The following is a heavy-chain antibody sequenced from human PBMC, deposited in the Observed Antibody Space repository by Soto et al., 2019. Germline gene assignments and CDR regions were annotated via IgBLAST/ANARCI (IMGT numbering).Heavy chain of an antibody. CDR2: IKFDGSVK. Sequence: GGSLRLSCAASGFTFSDYWMSWVRQAPGKGPEWVANIKFDGSVKQYVDSVRGRFTISRDNSKSSLFLQMNSLAAADTAVYYCVKDGGYCSSSSCYAPRNHYFDSWGQGTLVTVSS. CDR3: VKDGGYCSSSSCYAPRNHYFDS. CDR1: GFTFSDYW. D-gene: IGHD2-2*01. J-gene: IGHJ4*02. V-gene: IGHV3-7*03.